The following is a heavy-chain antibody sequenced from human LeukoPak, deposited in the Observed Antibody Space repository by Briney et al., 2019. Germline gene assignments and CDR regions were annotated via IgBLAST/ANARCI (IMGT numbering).Heavy chain of an antibody. CDR3: ARASYGGYFDY. D-gene: IGHD4-23*01. CDR2: IYYSGST. CDR1: GGSISSYY. Sequence: SETLSLTCTVSGGSISSYYWSWIRRPPGKGLEWIGYIYYSGSTNYNPSLKSRVTISVDTSKNQFSLKLSSVTAADTAVYYCARASYGGYFDYWGQGTLVTVSS. J-gene: IGHJ4*02. V-gene: IGHV4-59*01.